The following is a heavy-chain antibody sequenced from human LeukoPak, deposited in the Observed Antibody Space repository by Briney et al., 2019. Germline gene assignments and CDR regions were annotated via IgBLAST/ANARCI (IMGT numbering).Heavy chain of an antibody. J-gene: IGHJ4*02. V-gene: IGHV3-11*01. Sequence: GGSLRLSCTASGFTFSDYILSWLRQAPGKGLEWVAYIGPTDSSIYYEDSVRGRFTISRDNAKNSIHLQMTSLRAEDTAVYFCAKVGTEADHWGQGTRVTVSS. CDR1: GFTFSDYI. CDR2: IGPTDSSI. D-gene: IGHD1-1*01. CDR3: AKVGTEADH.